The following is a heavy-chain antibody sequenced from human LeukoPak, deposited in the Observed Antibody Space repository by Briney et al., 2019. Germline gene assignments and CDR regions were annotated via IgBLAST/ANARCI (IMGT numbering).Heavy chain of an antibody. V-gene: IGHV3-48*01. D-gene: IGHD5-12*01. J-gene: IGHJ4*02. CDR1: GFTFSSYS. CDR3: ARVDRGYGCFDY. CDR2: ISSSSSTI. Sequence: PGGSLRPSCPASGFTFSSYSMNWVRQAQGKGREWVSYISSSSSTIYYADSVKGRFTISRDNAKNSLYLQMNSLRAEDTAVYYCARVDRGYGCFDYWGQGTLVTVSS.